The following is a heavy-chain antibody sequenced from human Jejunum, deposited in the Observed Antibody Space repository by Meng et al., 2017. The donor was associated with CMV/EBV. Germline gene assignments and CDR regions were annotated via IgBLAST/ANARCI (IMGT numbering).Heavy chain of an antibody. CDR2: ITTDVTT. V-gene: IGHV3-74*01. CDR1: GFTFSTYW. Sequence: DVELVASGGGVVQRGGSLCFSCAASGFTFSTYWMRWVHQEPGKGMLWVSRITTDVTTNYADSVKGRFIISRDNAKNTLYLQMNSLRAEDTGVYYCTGLDYWGQGTLVTVSS. J-gene: IGHJ4*02. CDR3: TGLDY.